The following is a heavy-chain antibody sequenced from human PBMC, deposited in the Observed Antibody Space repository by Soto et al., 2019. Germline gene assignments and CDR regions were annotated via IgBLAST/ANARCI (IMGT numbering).Heavy chain of an antibody. CDR1: GGTFSSYA. V-gene: IGHV1-69*01. J-gene: IGHJ6*02. Sequence: QVQLVQSGAELQKPGSSVRVSCKASGGTFSSYAISWVRQAPGQGLEWMGGIIPIGGTENYAQKFQGRVTITADETTSTAYMELISLRSEDMAVYYCAIYCIAGSKYYYGMDVWGQGTTVTVSS. CDR2: IIPIGGTE. D-gene: IGHD6-13*01. CDR3: AIYCIAGSKYYYGMDV.